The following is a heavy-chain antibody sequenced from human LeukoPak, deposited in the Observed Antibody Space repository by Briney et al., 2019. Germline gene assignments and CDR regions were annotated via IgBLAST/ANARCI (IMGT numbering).Heavy chain of an antibody. CDR1: GYTFTGYG. CDR2: ISAYNGNT. J-gene: IGHJ3*02. CDR3: ATTLYPSLVFHI. Sequence: ASVKVSCKASGYTFTGYGIRWVRQAPGQGLEWMGWISAYNGNTNYAQNLQGRVTMTKNTSTSTAHMELRSLRSDDPAVYYCATTLYPSLVFHIWGEGTMVTVSS. D-gene: IGHD3-16*01. V-gene: IGHV1-18*01.